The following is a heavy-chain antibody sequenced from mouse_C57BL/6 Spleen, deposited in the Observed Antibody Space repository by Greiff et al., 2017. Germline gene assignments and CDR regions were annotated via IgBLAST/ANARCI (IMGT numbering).Heavy chain of an antibody. D-gene: IGHD1-1*01. CDR1: GYTFTSYW. CDR2: IYPGSGST. V-gene: IGHV1-55*01. J-gene: IGHJ2*01. CDR3: ARSRLDYYGSSYVYFDY. Sequence: QVQLQQPGAELVKPGASVKMSCKASGYTFTSYWITWVKQRPGQGLEWIGDIYPGSGSTNYNEKFKSKATLTVDTSSSTAYMQLSSLTSEDSAVYYCARSRLDYYGSSYVYFDYWGQGTTLTVSS.